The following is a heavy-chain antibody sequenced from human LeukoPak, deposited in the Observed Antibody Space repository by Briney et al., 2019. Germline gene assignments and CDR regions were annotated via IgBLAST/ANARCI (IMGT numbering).Heavy chain of an antibody. CDR2: IDGNGDST. CDR1: GFTFSSHA. D-gene: IGHD5-12*01. Sequence: PGGSLRLSCAGSGFTFSSHAMSWVRQAPGKGLEWVSAIDGNGDSTYYADSVKGRFTISRDYSKNTLYLQMNSLRADDSAVYYCARGKGSESGYDYFLDYWGQGTLVTVSS. J-gene: IGHJ4*02. V-gene: IGHV3-23*01. CDR3: ARGKGSESGYDYFLDY.